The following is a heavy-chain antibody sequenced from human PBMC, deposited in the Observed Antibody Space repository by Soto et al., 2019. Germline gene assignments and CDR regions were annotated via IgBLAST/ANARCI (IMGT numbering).Heavy chain of an antibody. CDR1: GFTFTNYR. D-gene: IGHD2-8*01. Sequence: QPGGSLRLSCAASGFTFTNYRIHWVRQAPGKGLEWVSGISWNSGSIGYADSVKGRFTISRDNAKNSLYLQMNSLRAEDTALYYCAKVKCTNGVCPGGAFDIWGQGTMVTVSS. J-gene: IGHJ3*02. CDR3: AKVKCTNGVCPGGAFDI. CDR2: ISWNSGSI. V-gene: IGHV3-9*01.